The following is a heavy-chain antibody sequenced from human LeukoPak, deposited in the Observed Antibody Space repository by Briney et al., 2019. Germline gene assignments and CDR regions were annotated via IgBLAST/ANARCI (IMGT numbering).Heavy chain of an antibody. J-gene: IGHJ5*02. V-gene: IGHV3-53*04. CDR1: GFSVSSSY. CDR3: ARALVGANSWFDP. Sequence: GSLRLSCAVSGFSVSSSYMSWVRQAPGKGLECVSFIYSTGTTNYADSVRGRFTISRHNSENTLYLQMNSLTDEDTAVYYCARALVGANSWFDPWGQGTLVTVSS. CDR2: IYSTGTT. D-gene: IGHD1-26*01.